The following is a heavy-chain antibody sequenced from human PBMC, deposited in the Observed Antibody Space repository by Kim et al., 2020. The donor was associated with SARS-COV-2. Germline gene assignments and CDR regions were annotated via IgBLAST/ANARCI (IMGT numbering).Heavy chain of an antibody. J-gene: IGHJ4*02. CDR2: ISSSSSYI. CDR3: ARGIDEWDCFDY. D-gene: IGHD1-26*01. Sequence: GGSLRLSCAASGFTFSSYSMNWVRQAPGKGLEWVSSISSSSSYIYYADSVKGRFTISRDNAKNSLYLQMNSLRAEDTAVYYCARGIDEWDCFDYWGQGTLVTVSS. V-gene: IGHV3-21*01. CDR1: GFTFSSYS.